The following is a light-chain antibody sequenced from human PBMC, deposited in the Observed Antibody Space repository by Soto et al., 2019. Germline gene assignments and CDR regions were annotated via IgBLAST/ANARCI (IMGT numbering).Light chain of an antibody. CDR2: EVT. Sequence: HSVLTQPASVSASPGQSITISCTGTSSDVGTYDDVSWYRQHPGKGPKLLIYEVTNRPSGVSNRFSGSKSGNTASLTISGLQAEDEADYYCSSYTISSTYVFGSGTKVTVL. V-gene: IGLV2-14*01. CDR3: SSYTISSTYV. J-gene: IGLJ1*01. CDR1: SSDVGTYDD.